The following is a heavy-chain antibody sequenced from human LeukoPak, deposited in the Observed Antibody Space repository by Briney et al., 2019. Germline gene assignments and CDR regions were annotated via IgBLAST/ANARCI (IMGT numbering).Heavy chain of an antibody. CDR1: GGSFSGYY. D-gene: IGHD3-10*01. Sequence: SETLSLTCAVYGGSFSGYYWSWIRQPPGRGLEWIGEINHSGSTNYNPSLKSRVTISVDTSKNQFSLKLSSVTAADTAVYYCARGRRGRGGYYYYYMDVWGKGTTVTVSS. V-gene: IGHV4-34*01. CDR2: INHSGST. J-gene: IGHJ6*03. CDR3: ARGRRGRGGYYYYYMDV.